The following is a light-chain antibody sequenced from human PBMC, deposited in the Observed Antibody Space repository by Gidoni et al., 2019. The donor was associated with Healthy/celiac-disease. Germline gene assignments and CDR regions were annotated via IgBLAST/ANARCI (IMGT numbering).Light chain of an antibody. CDR3: QQRSNWPLLYT. Sequence: EIVLTQYPATLSLSPGERATLSCRASQSVSSYLAWYQQKPGQAPRLLIYDASNRATGIPARFSGSGSGTDFTLTISSLEPEDFAVYYCQQRSNWPLLYTFGQXTKLEIK. CDR2: DAS. V-gene: IGKV3-11*01. J-gene: IGKJ2*01. CDR1: QSVSSY.